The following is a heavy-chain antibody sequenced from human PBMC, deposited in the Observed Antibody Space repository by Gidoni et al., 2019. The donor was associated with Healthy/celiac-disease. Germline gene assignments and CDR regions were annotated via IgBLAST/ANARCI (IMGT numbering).Heavy chain of an antibody. V-gene: IGHV3-11*01. Sequence: QVQLVESGGGLVKPGGSLRLSCAASGFTFSDYYMSWIRQAPGKGLEWVSYISSSGSTIYYADSVKGRFTISRDNAKNSLYLQMNSLSAEDTAVYYCARDLVVPAATYYYYGMDVWGQGTTVTVSS. CDR3: ARDLVVPAATYYYYGMDV. J-gene: IGHJ6*02. CDR1: GFTFSDYY. D-gene: IGHD2-2*01. CDR2: ISSSGSTI.